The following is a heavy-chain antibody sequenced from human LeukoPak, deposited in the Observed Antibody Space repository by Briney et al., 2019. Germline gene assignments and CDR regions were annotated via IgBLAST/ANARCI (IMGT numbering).Heavy chain of an antibody. J-gene: IGHJ4*02. CDR2: IYFTGST. CDR1: GDSFNNYY. D-gene: IGHD1-26*01. V-gene: IGHV4-4*08. CDR3: ARSIVGYDWNFDQ. Sequence: SETLSLTCTVSGDSFNNYYWHWIRQPPGKSLDWIGYIYFTGSTNYNPSLESRVTMSVDTSKNQFSLYLSSVTAADTAIYYCARSIVGYDWNFDQWGQGILVTVTS.